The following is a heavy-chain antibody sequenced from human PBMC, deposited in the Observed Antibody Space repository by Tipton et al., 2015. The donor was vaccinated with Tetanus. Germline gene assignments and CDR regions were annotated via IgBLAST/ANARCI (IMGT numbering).Heavy chain of an antibody. Sequence: QLVQSGGEVKKPGVSLKISCKGSGYIFNNYWIGWVRQKPGKGLEWMGIIYPGDSDTRYSPSFQGQVTISVDKSINTAYLQWSSLKASDTSMFYCARAHCTDGVCNFDFWGQGALVTVAS. CDR3: ARAHCTDGVCNFDF. D-gene: IGHD2-8*01. V-gene: IGHV5-51*01. CDR2: IYPGDSDT. J-gene: IGHJ4*02. CDR1: GYIFNNYW.